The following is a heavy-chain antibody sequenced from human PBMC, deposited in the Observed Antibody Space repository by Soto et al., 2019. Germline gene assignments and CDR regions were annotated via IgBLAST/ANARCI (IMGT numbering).Heavy chain of an antibody. CDR1: GFIFSDYY. J-gene: IGHJ4*02. CDR2: ISSSDNII. D-gene: IGHD3-3*01. CDR3: ASQYYDFWSGYLL. Sequence: LRLSCAASGFIFSDYYMSWIRQAPGKGLEWISYISSSDNIIYYADSVKGRFTISRDNAKNSLYLQMNSLRAEDTAMYYCASQYYDFWSGYLLWGQGTLVTVSS. V-gene: IGHV3-11*01.